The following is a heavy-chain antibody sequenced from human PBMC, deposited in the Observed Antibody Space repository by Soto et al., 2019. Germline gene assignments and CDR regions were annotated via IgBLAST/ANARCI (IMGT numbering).Heavy chain of an antibody. CDR2: ISGSSDTI. Sequence: GGSLRLSCAASGFTLSSYNMNWVRQAPGKGQEWVSYISGSSDTIYYADSVKGRFTISRDNAKNSLYLQMDSLRDEDTAVYYCARDHGGSTWFVGIYYYFGVDVWGQGTTVTVSS. J-gene: IGHJ6*02. CDR3: ARDHGGSTWFVGIYYYFGVDV. D-gene: IGHD6-13*01. CDR1: GFTLSSYN. V-gene: IGHV3-48*02.